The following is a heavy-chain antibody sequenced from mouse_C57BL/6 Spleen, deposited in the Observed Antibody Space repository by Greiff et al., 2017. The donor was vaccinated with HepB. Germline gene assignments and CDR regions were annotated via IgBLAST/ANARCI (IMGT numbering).Heavy chain of an antibody. CDR3: TRDDYVSPFAY. V-gene: IGHV5-9-1*02. CDR1: GFTFSSYA. Sequence: EVKLVESGEGLVKPGGSLKLSCAASGFTFSSYAMSWVRQTPEKRLEWVAYISSGGDYIYYADTVKGRFTISRDNARNTLYLQMSSLKSEDTAMYYCTRDDYVSPFAYWGQGPLVTVSA. CDR2: ISSGGDYI. D-gene: IGHD1-1*01. J-gene: IGHJ3*01.